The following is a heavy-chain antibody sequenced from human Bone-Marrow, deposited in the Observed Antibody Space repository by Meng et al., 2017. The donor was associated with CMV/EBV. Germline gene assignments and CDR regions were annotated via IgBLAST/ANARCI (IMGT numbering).Heavy chain of an antibody. J-gene: IGHJ4*02. CDR2: ISGGGGST. CDR3: AKDYYFDY. Sequence: GESLKISCAASGFTFSSYAMTWVRQAPGKGLEWVSAISGGGGSTYYADSVKGRFTVSRDNSKNTLYLQMNSLRAEDTALYYCAKDYYFDYWGQGALVTVSS. CDR1: GFTFSSYA. V-gene: IGHV3-23*01.